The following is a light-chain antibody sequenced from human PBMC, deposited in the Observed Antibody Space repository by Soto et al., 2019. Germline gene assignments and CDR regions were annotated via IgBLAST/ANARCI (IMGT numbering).Light chain of an antibody. CDR3: GSYASATRI. V-gene: IGLV2-14*01. J-gene: IGLJ2*01. Sequence: QLVLTQPASVSGSPGQSITISCTGSNSDIGAYDYVSWYQQHPGKPPTLLIYEVTFRPSGVPNRFSGSKSGNTATLTISGLRTEDEADYYCGSYASATRIFGGGTKLTVL. CDR2: EVT. CDR1: NSDIGAYDY.